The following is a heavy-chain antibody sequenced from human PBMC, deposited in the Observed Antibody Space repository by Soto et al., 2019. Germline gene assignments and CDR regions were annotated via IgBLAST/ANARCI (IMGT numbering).Heavy chain of an antibody. CDR3: ARASRLFGPVLSD. D-gene: IGHD3-3*01. CDR1: GGSISGYC. V-gene: IGHV4-59*08. CDR2: MFYSGST. J-gene: IGHJ4*02. Sequence: SETLCLPCTVSGGSISGYCWSCIRQPPEKELDRIGYMFYSGSTKYNPTLRSRVTMSVDTSKNHFSLKLTSVTAADTALYYCARASRLFGPVLSDWGQGSLGAVSS.